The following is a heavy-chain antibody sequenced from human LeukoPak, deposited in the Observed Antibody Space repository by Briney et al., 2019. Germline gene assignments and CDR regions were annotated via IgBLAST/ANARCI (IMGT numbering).Heavy chain of an antibody. CDR3: ARDFNTVTATYFDY. CDR2: VYYSGST. Sequence: SETLSLTCTVSGGSISTYYWSWIRQPPGKGLEWIGYVYYSGSTYYNPSLKSRVTISVDTSKNQFSLKLSSVTAADTAVYYCARDFNTVTATYFDYWGQGTLVTGSS. V-gene: IGHV4-59*12. CDR1: GGSISTYY. J-gene: IGHJ4*02. D-gene: IGHD4-17*01.